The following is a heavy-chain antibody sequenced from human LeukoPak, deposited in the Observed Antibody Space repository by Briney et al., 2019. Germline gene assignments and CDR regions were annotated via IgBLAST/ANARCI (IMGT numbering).Heavy chain of an antibody. CDR1: GFTFSSYA. Sequence: GGSLRLSCAASGFTFSSYAMHWVRQAPGKGLEWVAVISYDGSNKYYADSVKGRFTISRDNSKNTLYLQMNSLRAEDTAVYYCAKESGSSSSLGYWGQGTLVTVSS. CDR3: AKESGSSSSLGY. J-gene: IGHJ4*02. CDR2: ISYDGSNK. V-gene: IGHV3-30-3*01. D-gene: IGHD6-6*01.